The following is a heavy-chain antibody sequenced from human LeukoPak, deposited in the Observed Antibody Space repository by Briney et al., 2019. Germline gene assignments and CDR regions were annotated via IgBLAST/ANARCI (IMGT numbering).Heavy chain of an antibody. Sequence: SDTLSLTCTVTGRSMSGYYGNWLRQPAGKRLEWIGRIYTAGVSNSTPSLKGRSIMSVDTSRNQFSLKMRFVTAADTAVYYCARNFGGDDYYFYGMDVWGQGTTVTVSS. CDR3: ARNFGGDDYYFYGMDV. J-gene: IGHJ6*02. CDR1: GRSMSGYY. D-gene: IGHD2-21*02. CDR2: IYTAGVS. V-gene: IGHV4-4*07.